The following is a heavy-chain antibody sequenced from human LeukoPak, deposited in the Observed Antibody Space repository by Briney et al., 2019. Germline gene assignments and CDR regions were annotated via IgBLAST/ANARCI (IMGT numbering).Heavy chain of an antibody. V-gene: IGHV1-2*02. CDR1: GYTFTDYY. CDR2: INPNSGGT. Sequence: VASVKVSCKASGYTFTDYYMHWVRQAPGQGLEWMGWINPNSGGTNYAQKFQGRVTMTRDTSISTAYMDLSRLRSDDTAVYYCARGPMFFGSATYYHGDDYWGQGTLVTVSS. J-gene: IGHJ4*02. CDR3: ARGPMFFGSATYYHGDDY. D-gene: IGHD3-10*01.